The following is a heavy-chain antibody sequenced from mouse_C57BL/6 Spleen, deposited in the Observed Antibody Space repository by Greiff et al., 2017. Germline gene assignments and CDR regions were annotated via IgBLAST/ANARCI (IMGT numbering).Heavy chain of an antibody. CDR1: GYSITSGYY. V-gene: IGHV3-6*01. CDR2: IRYDGSN. D-gene: IGHD1-1*01. J-gene: IGHJ2*01. CDR3: ARDPLDYYGSSYYFDY. Sequence: EVQLQESGPGLVKPSQSLSLSCSVTGYSITSGYYWNWIRQSPGNNLEWMGYIRYDGSNNYNPSLKNRISITRDTSNNQFCLKLNSVTTEDTATYYGARDPLDYYGSSYYFDYWGQGTTLTVSS.